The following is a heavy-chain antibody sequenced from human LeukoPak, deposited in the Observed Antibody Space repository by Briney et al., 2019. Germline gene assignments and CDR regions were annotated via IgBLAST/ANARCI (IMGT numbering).Heavy chain of an antibody. Sequence: ASVKVSCKASGGTFSSYAISWVRQAPRQGLEWMGGIIPIFGTANYAQKFQGRVTITADESTSTAYMELSSLRSEDTAVYYCAREGGSRAAAAGMHWFDPWGQGTLVTVSS. CDR1: GGTFSSYA. CDR2: IIPIFGTA. CDR3: AREGGSRAAAAGMHWFDP. J-gene: IGHJ5*02. D-gene: IGHD6-13*01. V-gene: IGHV1-69*13.